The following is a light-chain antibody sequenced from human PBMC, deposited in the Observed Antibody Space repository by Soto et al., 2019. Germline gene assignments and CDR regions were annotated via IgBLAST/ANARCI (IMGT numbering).Light chain of an antibody. V-gene: IGKV1-39*01. J-gene: IGKJ2*01. CDR1: QTVASY. CDR2: AAS. CDR3: HQSHRTPYT. Sequence: DIQMTQSPSSLSASVGDRITITCRASQTVASYLNWYQQTPGKAPTVLISAASRLHSGVPSRFSGSGSKTDFTLTISGMQPEEFATYYCHQSHRTPYTFGQGTKVEMK.